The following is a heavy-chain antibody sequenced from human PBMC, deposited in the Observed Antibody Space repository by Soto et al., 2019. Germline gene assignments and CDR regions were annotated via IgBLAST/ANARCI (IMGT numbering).Heavy chain of an antibody. CDR3: ARLGHATVTVYYYYYMDV. D-gene: IGHD4-17*01. CDR2: TQYNGVT. J-gene: IGHJ6*03. V-gene: IGHV4-39*01. Sequence: SETLSLTCSVSGDSISRSDYFWGWIRQPPGKGLEWIGNTQYNGVTNYNPSLKSRVTISLDTSKNQFSLKLSSVTAADTAVYYCARLGHATVTVYYYYYMDVWGKGTTVTVSS. CDR1: GDSISRSDYF.